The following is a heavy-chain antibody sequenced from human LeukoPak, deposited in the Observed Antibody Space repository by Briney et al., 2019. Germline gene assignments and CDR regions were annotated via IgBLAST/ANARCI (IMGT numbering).Heavy chain of an antibody. CDR2: ISSDGGST. D-gene: IGHD3-10*01. CDR1: GFTFSSYA. V-gene: IGHV3-64*04. CDR3: ARNFRRGDFDY. Sequence: GGSLRLSCSASGFTFSSYAMHWVRQAPGKGLEYVSAISSDGGSTYYADSVKGRFTISRDNSKNTLYLQMNSLRAEDTAVYYCARNFRRGDFDYWGQGTLVTVSS. J-gene: IGHJ4*02.